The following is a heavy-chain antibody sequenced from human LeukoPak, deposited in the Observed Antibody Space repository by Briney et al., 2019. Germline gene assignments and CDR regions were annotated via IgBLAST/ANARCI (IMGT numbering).Heavy chain of an antibody. CDR2: IYYSGRT. J-gene: IGHJ2*01. CDR3: ARRGMYSSGWYFDL. D-gene: IGHD6-19*01. CDR1: GFTFSSYG. V-gene: IGHV4-59*08. Sequence: GSLRLSCAASGFTFSSYGMHWVRQPPGKGLEWIGYIYYSGRTNYNPSLKSRVTISVDTSKNQFSLKLSSVTAADTAVYYCARRGMYSSGWYFDLWGRGIPVTVSS.